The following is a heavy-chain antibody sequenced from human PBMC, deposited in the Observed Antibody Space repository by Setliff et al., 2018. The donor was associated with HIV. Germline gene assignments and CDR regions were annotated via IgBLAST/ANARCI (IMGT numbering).Heavy chain of an antibody. CDR2: INPSGGST. Sequence: ASVKVSCKASGYTFIGHYIHWVRQAPGQGLEWMGIINPSGGSTSYAQKFRGRVTITSDRSVSTAYMELSSLRSEDMVVYSCVRVGKRWLRVDYWGQGTLVTVSS. CDR1: GYTFIGHY. V-gene: IGHV1-46*01. J-gene: IGHJ4*02. D-gene: IGHD5-12*01. CDR3: VRVGKRWLRVDY.